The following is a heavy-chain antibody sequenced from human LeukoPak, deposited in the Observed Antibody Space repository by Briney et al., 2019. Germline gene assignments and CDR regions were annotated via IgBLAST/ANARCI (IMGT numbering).Heavy chain of an antibody. CDR1: GGSISSGGYS. D-gene: IGHD3-22*01. Sequence: SQTLSLTCAVSGGSISSGGYSWSWIRQPPGKGLEWIGYIYHSGSTYYNSSLKSRVTITVDRSKNQFSLKLSSVTAADTAVYYCARAAFFPYYYDSSGPPGDAFDIWGQGTMVTVSS. V-gene: IGHV4-30-2*01. CDR3: ARAAFFPYYYDSSGPPGDAFDI. CDR2: IYHSGST. J-gene: IGHJ3*02.